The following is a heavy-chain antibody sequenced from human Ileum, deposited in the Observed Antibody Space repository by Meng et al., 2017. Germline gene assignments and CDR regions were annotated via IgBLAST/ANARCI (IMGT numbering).Heavy chain of an antibody. V-gene: IGHV4-4*01. CDR2: IFQICGT. Sequence: TFCGYWCSWVRQPPGQGLEWIGGIFQICGTTYNPHLMQGVTMTTANYTRHISLLLSGVPAADNAVYSCATSNDRHVYSLGYWGQGTLVTVSS. CDR3: ATSNDRHVYSLGY. J-gene: IGHJ4*02. D-gene: IGHD3-22*01. CDR1: TFCGYW.